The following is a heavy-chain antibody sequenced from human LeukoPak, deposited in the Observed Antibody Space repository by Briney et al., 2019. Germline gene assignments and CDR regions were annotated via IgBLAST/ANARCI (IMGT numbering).Heavy chain of an antibody. CDR3: ARPRGAPGYMDV. CDR2: IYSSSTYI. CDR1: GFTFSTYN. D-gene: IGHD3-10*01. Sequence: GGSLRLSCAASGFTFSTYNMDWVRQAPGKGLECFSSIYSSSTYIYYADSVKGRFTISRANAKNSLYLQMNSLRAEDTAVYYCARPRGAPGYMDVWGKGTTVTVSS. J-gene: IGHJ6*03. V-gene: IGHV3-21*01.